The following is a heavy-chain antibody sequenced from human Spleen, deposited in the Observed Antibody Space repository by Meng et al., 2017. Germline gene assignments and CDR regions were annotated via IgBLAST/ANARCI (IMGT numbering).Heavy chain of an antibody. Sequence: GESLKISCAASGFTFSTYTINWVRQAPGKGLEWVSSISSGSSYMYYADSVKGRFSISRDNTKNSLYLQMNSLRAEDTAVYYCARDATGDSSGWFDPWGQGTLVTVSS. CDR1: GFTFSTYT. D-gene: IGHD6-19*01. V-gene: IGHV3-21*01. CDR3: ARDATGDSSGWFDP. CDR2: ISSGSSYM. J-gene: IGHJ5*02.